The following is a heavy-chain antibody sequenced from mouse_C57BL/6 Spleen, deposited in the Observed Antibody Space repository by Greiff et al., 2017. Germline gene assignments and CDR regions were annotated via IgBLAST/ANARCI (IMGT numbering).Heavy chain of an antibody. Sequence: EVHLVESGGGLVKPGGSLKLSCAASGFTFSDYGMHWVRQAPEKGLEWVAYISSGSSTIYYADTVKGRFTISRDNAKNTLFLQMTSLRSEDTAMYYCARATAWYFDVWGTGTTVTVSS. J-gene: IGHJ1*03. D-gene: IGHD1-2*01. CDR1: GFTFSDYG. V-gene: IGHV5-17*01. CDR2: ISSGSSTI. CDR3: ARATAWYFDV.